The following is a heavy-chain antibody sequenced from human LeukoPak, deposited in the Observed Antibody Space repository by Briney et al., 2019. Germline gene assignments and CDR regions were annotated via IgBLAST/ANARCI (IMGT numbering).Heavy chain of an antibody. V-gene: IGHV1-2*02. Sequence: ASVKVSCKASGYTFTGYYMHWVRQAPGQGLEWMGWINPNSGGTNYAQKFQGRVTMTRDTSTSTAYMELRSLRSDDTAVYYCARATPYDSSGYYYLYYYGMDVWGQGTTVTVSS. J-gene: IGHJ6*02. D-gene: IGHD3-22*01. CDR3: ARATPYDSSGYYYLYYYGMDV. CDR2: INPNSGGT. CDR1: GYTFTGYY.